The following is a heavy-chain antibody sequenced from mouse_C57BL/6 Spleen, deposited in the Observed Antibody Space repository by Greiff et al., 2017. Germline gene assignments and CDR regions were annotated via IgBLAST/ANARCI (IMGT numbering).Heavy chain of an antibody. CDR1: GFSLTSYA. Sequence: VQGVESGPGLVAPSQCLSITCTVSGFSLTSYAISWVRQPPGKGLEWLGLIWTGGGTNYNSSLKARLSVSKDNTKSQVFLKMNSLHTDDTARYYGARGGIDYWGKGTTLTVSA. CDR2: IWTGGGT. CDR3: ARGGIDY. V-gene: IGHV2-9-1*01. J-gene: IGHJ2*01.